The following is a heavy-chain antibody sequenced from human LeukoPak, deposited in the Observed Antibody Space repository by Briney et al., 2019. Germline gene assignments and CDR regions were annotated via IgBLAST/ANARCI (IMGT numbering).Heavy chain of an antibody. J-gene: IGHJ4*02. CDR3: ARRPLYSSSSD. Sequence: PSETLSLTCTVSGDSISSYYWSWVRQPAGKGLEWIGRIHPSGSTNYNPSLKSRVTIAVDTSKNQFSLKLSTVTAADTAVYYCARRPLYSSSSDWGQGTLVTVSS. CDR1: GDSISSYY. V-gene: IGHV4-4*07. CDR2: IHPSGST. D-gene: IGHD6-6*01.